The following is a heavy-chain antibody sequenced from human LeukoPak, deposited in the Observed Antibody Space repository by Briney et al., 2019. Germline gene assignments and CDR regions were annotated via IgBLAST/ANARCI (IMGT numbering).Heavy chain of an antibody. CDR2: FGTRSTSI. J-gene: IGHJ2*01. CDR3: AKEVVVIPRYFDL. CDR1: GFTFSGYS. V-gene: IGHV3-21*04. Sequence: GGSLRLSCTASGFTFSGYSMNWIRQAPGKGLEWVSSFGTRSTSIYHAGSVKGRFAISRDNAKNSLYLQMNSLRAEDTAVYYCAKEVVVIPRYFDLWGRGTLVTVSS. D-gene: IGHD3-22*01.